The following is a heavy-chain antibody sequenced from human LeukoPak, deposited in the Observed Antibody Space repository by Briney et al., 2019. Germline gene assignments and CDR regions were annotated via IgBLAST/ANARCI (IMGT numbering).Heavy chain of an antibody. CDR3: ARGLSGFWNNYDDY. CDR1: GGSISSGSYY. Sequence: SETLSLTCTVSGGSISSGSYYWSWIRQPAGKGLEWIGRIYTSGNTNYNPSLKSRVIISVDTSKNQFSLKLSSVTAADTAVYYCARGLSGFWNNYDDYWGQGTLVTVSS. V-gene: IGHV4-61*02. D-gene: IGHD3-3*01. CDR2: IYTSGNT. J-gene: IGHJ4*02.